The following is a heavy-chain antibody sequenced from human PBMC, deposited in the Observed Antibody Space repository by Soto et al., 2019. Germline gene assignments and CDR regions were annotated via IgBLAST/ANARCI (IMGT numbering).Heavy chain of an antibody. CDR1: GYTFTNYG. J-gene: IGHJ6*02. D-gene: IGHD3-16*01. V-gene: IGHV1-58*02. CDR3: AAERTGGAYYGMDV. Sequence: SVKVSCKASGYTFTNYGISWVRQARGQGLEWIGWIVAGSGNTNYAQKYQERVTINKDMSTSTAYMEARSLRSEDTAVYYCAAERTGGAYYGMDVWGQGTTVTVSS. CDR2: IVAGSGNT.